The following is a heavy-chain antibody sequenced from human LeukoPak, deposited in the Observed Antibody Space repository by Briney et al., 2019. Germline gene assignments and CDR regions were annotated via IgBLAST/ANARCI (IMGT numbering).Heavy chain of an antibody. V-gene: IGHV4-61*01. CDR1: GGSISSSSYY. Sequence: SETLSLTCTVSGGSISSSSYYWSWIRQPPGKGLEWIGYIYYSGSTNYNPSLKSRVTISVDTSKNQFSLKLSSVTAADTAVYYCATIRSGGGYWGQGTLVTVSS. D-gene: IGHD2-15*01. CDR2: IYYSGST. CDR3: ATIRSGGGY. J-gene: IGHJ4*02.